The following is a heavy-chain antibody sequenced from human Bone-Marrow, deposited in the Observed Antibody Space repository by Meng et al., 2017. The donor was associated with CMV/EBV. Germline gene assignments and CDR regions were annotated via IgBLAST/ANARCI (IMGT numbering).Heavy chain of an antibody. CDR2: VFHTGRT. CDR1: GDSIGRRRSY. V-gene: IGHV4-39*07. D-gene: IGHD1-1*01. CDR3: ARDDGNNWYYFDC. Sequence: VSGDSIGRRRSYWGWSRQSPGSGLEWIGSVFHTGRTFYSPSFKSRVTVSVDTSKNEFSLTLSSVTAADTAVYYCARDDGNNWYYFDCWGPGTLVTVSS. J-gene: IGHJ4*02.